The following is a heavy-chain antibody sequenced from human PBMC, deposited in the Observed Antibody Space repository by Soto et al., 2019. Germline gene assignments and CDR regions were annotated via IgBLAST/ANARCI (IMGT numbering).Heavy chain of an antibody. Sequence: QVQLQESGPGLVKPSETLSLTCTVSGGSISSYYWSWIRQPPGKGLEWIGYIYYSGSTNYHPSLKSRVNISVDTSKNQSSLKLSSVTAADTAVYYCARRWGSAADYWGQGTLVTVSS. CDR1: GGSISSYY. CDR2: IYYSGST. D-gene: IGHD2-15*01. CDR3: ARRWGSAADY. V-gene: IGHV4-59*08. J-gene: IGHJ4*02.